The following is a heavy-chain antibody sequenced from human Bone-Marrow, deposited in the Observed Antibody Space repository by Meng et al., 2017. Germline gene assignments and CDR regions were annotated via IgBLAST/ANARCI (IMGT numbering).Heavy chain of an antibody. J-gene: IGHJ1*01. CDR2: IWYDGSNK. Sequence: GESLKISCAASGFTFSSYGMSWVRQAPGKGLEWVSIIWYDGSNKYYADSVKGRFTISRDNSKNTLYLQMNSLRAEDTAVYYCARVNWCSSGFLRYWGQGTLVTVSS. CDR1: GFTFSSYG. D-gene: IGHD6-19*01. CDR3: ARVNWCSSGFLRY. V-gene: IGHV3-33*08.